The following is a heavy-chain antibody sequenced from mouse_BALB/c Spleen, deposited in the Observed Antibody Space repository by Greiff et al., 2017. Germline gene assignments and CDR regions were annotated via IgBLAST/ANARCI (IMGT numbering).Heavy chain of an antibody. CDR3: ARHSPRYFDY. D-gene: IGHD6-2*01. CDR1: GFAFSSYD. V-gene: IGHV5-12-1*01. J-gene: IGHJ2*01. CDR2: ISSGGGST. Sequence: EVNVVESGGGLVKPGGSLKLSCAASGFAFSSYDMSWVRQTPEKRLEWVAYISSGGGSTYYPDTVKGRFTISRDNAKNTLYLQMSSLKSEDTAMYYCARHSPRYFDYWGQGTTLTVSS.